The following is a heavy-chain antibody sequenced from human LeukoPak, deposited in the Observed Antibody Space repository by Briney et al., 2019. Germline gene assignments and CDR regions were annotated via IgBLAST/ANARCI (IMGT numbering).Heavy chain of an antibody. Sequence: GGSLRLSCAASGFTFSSYIMNWVRQAPGKGLEWVSSTSSGSGYIYYADSVKGRFTISRDNAKNSLYLQMSGLRAEDTAVYYCAREGSDYDQDFWGQGTLVTVSS. D-gene: IGHD4-17*01. J-gene: IGHJ4*02. CDR2: TSSGSGYI. CDR1: GFTFSSYI. CDR3: AREGSDYDQDF. V-gene: IGHV3-21*01.